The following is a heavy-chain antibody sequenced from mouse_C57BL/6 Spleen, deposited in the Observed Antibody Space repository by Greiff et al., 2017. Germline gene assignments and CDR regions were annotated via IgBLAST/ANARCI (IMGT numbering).Heavy chain of an antibody. CDR2: INPGSGGT. CDR3: AGSGGTGFDY. D-gene: IGHD4-1*01. V-gene: IGHV1-54*01. J-gene: IGHJ2*01. Sequence: QVQLQQSGAELVKPGASVKVSCKASGYAFTNYLIEWVKQRPGQGLEWIGVINPGSGGTNYNEKFKGKATLTADKSSSTAYMQLSSLTSADSAVYFCAGSGGTGFDYWGQGTTLTVSS. CDR1: GYAFTNYL.